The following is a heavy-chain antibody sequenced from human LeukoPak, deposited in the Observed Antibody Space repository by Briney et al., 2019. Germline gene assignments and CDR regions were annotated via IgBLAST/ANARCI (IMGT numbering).Heavy chain of an antibody. J-gene: IGHJ4*02. CDR1: GFTFDDYG. V-gene: IGHV3-20*04. CDR3: ARGYSGSYNTYFDY. CDR2: INWNGGST. Sequence: PGGSLRLSCAASGFTFDDYGMSWVRHAPGKGLEWVSGINWNGGSTGYADSVKGRFTISRDNAKNSLYLQMNSLRAEGTALYYCARGYSGSYNTYFDYWGQGTLVTVSS. D-gene: IGHD1-26*01.